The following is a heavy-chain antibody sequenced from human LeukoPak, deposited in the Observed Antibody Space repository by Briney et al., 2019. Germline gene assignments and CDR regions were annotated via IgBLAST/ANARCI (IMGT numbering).Heavy chain of an antibody. J-gene: IGHJ4*02. CDR2: INQDGSEK. CDR3: ARPSHTSGSFFES. D-gene: IGHD6-19*01. CDR1: GFTFSNYW. Sequence: GGSLRLSCSASGFTFSNYWMSWVRQAPGKGLEWVANINQDGSEKKYVDSTEGPFTISRDNAKNSLYLQINSLRAEDTAVYYCARPSHTSGSFFESWGQGTLVTVSS. V-gene: IGHV3-7*01.